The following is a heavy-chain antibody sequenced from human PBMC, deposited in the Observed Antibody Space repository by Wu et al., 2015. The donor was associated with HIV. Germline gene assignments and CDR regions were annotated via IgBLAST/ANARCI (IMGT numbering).Heavy chain of an antibody. D-gene: IGHD3-16*01. V-gene: IGHV1-18*01. Sequence: QVQLVQSGAEVTKPGASVKVSCKSSGSSFTAYDINWVRQAAGHGLEWMGWISVHNGDTNYGQNLQGRVTMSTDTSTSTVYMELRSLKSDDTAMYYCARDGGDTRLPHAFDIWGQGTMVTVSS. J-gene: IGHJ3*02. CDR1: GSSFTAYD. CDR3: ARDGGDTRLPHAFDI. CDR2: ISVHNGDT.